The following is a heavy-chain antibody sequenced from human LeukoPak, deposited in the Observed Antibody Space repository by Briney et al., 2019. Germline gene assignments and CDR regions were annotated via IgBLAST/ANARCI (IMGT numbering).Heavy chain of an antibody. CDR2: IGGRGVST. V-gene: IGHV3-23*01. CDR3: AKAASGNWNDVSDY. J-gene: IGHJ4*02. D-gene: IGHD1-1*01. CDR1: GFTFSTYA. Sequence: PGGSLGLSCAASGFTFSTYAMSWVRQAPGKGLEWVSAIGGRGVSTSYADSVRGRFTISRYNSKNTLYLQMDSLRAEDTAVYYCAKAASGNWNDVSDYWGQGTLVTVSS.